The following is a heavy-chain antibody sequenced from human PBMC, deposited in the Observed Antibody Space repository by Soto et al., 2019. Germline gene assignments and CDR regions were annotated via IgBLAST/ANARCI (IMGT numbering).Heavy chain of an antibody. CDR2: ISAYNGNT. V-gene: IGHV1-18*01. D-gene: IGHD1-26*01. J-gene: IGHJ6*02. CDR3: ARVGWRSGSYYYYYGMDV. Sequence: QVQLVQSGAEVKKPGASVKVSCKASGYTFTSYGISWVRQAPGQGLEWMGWISAYNGNTNYAQKLQGRVTMTTDTRTXTXFMELRSLRSDDTAVYYCARVGWRSGSYYYYYGMDVWGQGTTVTVSS. CDR1: GYTFTSYG.